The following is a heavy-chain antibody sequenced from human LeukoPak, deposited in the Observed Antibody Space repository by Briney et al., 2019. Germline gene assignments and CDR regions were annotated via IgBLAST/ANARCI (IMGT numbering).Heavy chain of an antibody. Sequence: SETLSLTCTVSGGSISSGGYYWSWIRQHPAKGLEWIGYIYHSGNTYDDPSLNYNPSLKSRGTISADTSKNQFSLTLSSVTAADTAVYYCARGYCSGGSCYSARYWGQGTLVTVSS. D-gene: IGHD2-15*01. CDR3: ARGYCSGGSCYSARY. CDR1: GGSISSGGYY. CDR2: IYHSGNT. J-gene: IGHJ4*02. V-gene: IGHV4-31*03.